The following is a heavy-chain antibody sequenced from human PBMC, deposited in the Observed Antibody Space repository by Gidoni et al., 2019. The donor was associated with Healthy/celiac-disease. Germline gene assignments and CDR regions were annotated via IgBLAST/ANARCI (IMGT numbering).Heavy chain of an antibody. J-gene: IGHJ4*02. Sequence: EVQLLASGGGLVQPGGSLSLSCAASGFTFSSYAMRWVRQAPGKGLEWVSAISGSGGSTYYADSVKGRFTISRDNSKNTLYLQMNSLRAEDTAVYYCAKSRYQLPTHFDYWGQGTLVTVSS. V-gene: IGHV3-23*01. CDR2: ISGSGGST. CDR1: GFTFSSYA. CDR3: AKSRYQLPTHFDY. D-gene: IGHD2-2*01.